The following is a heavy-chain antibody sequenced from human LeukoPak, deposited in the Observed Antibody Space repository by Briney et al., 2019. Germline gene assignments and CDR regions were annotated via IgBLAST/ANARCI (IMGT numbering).Heavy chain of an antibody. CDR1: GGTFSSYA. J-gene: IGHJ4*02. V-gene: IGHV1-69*05. CDR2: IIPIFGTA. Sequence: SVKVSCKASGGTFSSYAISWVRQAPGQGLEWMGGIIPIFGTANYAQKFQGRVTITTGESTSTAYMELSSLRSEDTAVYYCARDRANTVGAHYYFDYWGQGTLVTVSS. D-gene: IGHD1-26*01. CDR3: ARDRANTVGAHYYFDY.